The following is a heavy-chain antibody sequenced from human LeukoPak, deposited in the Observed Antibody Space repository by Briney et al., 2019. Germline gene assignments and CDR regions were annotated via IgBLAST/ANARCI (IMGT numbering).Heavy chain of an antibody. V-gene: IGHV3-23*01. Sequence: PGGSLRLSCAASGFTFSSYAMSWVCQAPGKGLEWVSAISGSGGSTYYADSVKGRFTISRDNSKNTLYLQMNSLRAEDTAVYYCAKEGIAVAGNYYYGMDVWGQGTTVTVSS. CDR3: AKEGIAVAGNYYYGMDV. CDR1: GFTFSSYA. D-gene: IGHD6-19*01. CDR2: ISGSGGST. J-gene: IGHJ6*02.